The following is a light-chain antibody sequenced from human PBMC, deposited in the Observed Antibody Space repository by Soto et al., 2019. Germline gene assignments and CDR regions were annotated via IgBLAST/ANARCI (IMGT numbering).Light chain of an antibody. V-gene: IGLV2-11*01. J-gene: IGLJ1*01. CDR2: DVT. Sequence: QSALAQPRSVSGSPGQSVTISCTGTSNDVGAYHYVSWYQHHPGKAPNLIIYDVTQRPSGIPDRFSGSKSGNTASLTISGLQADDEADYHCCSYADNYFYVFGTGTKVTVL. CDR1: SNDVGAYHY. CDR3: CSYADNYFYV.